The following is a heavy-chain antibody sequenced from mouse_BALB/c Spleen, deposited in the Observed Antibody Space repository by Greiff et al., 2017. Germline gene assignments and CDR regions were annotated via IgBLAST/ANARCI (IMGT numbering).Heavy chain of an antibody. CDR1: GFTFSSYG. Sequence: EVQGVESGGDLVKPGGSLKLSCAASGFTFSSYGMSWVRQTPDKRLEWVATISSGGSYTYYPDSVKGRFTISRDNAKNTLYLQMSSLKSEDTAMYYCARPRSDYWGQGTSVTVSS. J-gene: IGHJ4*01. CDR2: ISSGGSYT. V-gene: IGHV5-6*01. CDR3: ARPRSDY.